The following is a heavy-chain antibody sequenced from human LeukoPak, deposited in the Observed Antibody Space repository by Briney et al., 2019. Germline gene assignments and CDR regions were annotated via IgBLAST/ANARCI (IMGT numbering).Heavy chain of an antibody. J-gene: IGHJ3*02. V-gene: IGHV4-30-4*08. CDR3: ARNPGSGSYYRARDAFDI. CDR1: GGSISSGDYY. D-gene: IGHD1-26*01. Sequence: PSETLSLTCTVSGGSISSGDYYWRWIRQPPGKALEWIVYIYYGGSTYYNPSLKSRVTISIDTSKNPFSLRLSSVTAADTAVYYCARNPGSGSYYRARDAFDIWGQGTMVTVSS. CDR2: IYYGGST.